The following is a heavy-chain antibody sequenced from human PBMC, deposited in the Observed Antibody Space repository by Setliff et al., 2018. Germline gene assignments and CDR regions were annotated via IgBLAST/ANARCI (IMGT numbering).Heavy chain of an antibody. CDR2: INPNSGGT. CDR3: ARESRVAATNDY. V-gene: IGHV1-2*02. Sequence: ASVKVSCKASGYTFTGFYMHWVRQAPGQGREWMGWINPNSGGTNYAQKFQGRVTMTTDTSISTAYMEVSRLTSDDTAVYYCARESRVAATNDYWGQGILVTVSS. CDR1: GYTFTGFY. D-gene: IGHD2-15*01. J-gene: IGHJ4*02.